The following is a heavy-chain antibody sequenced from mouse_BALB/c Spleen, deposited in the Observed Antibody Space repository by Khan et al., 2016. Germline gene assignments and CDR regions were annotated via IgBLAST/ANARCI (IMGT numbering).Heavy chain of an antibody. V-gene: IGHV1-7*01. Sequence: GQWQQPGAELVKPGASVKMSGKASGYTFTTYWRHGVTQRLGKGMEWMGYINPNTGYTEYNQNLKDKATLTADKSSKTAYMQLTSLQSEDSAVYYCARHLDYWSQRPSLTVS. CDR1: GYTFTTYW. CDR3: ARHLDY. J-gene: IGHJ2*02. CDR2: INPNTGYT.